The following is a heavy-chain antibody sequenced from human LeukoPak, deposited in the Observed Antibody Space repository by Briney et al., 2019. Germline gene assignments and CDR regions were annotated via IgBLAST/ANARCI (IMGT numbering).Heavy chain of an antibody. V-gene: IGHV3-23*01. J-gene: IGHJ4*02. CDR3: AKGYYYDSSGSDY. Sequence: GGFLRLSCAASGFTFSSYAMSWVRQAPGKGLEWVSAISGSGGSTYYADSVKGRFTISRDNSKNTLYLQMNSLRAEDTAVYYCAKGYYYDSSGSDYWGQGTLVTVSS. CDR1: GFTFSSYA. CDR2: ISGSGGST. D-gene: IGHD3-22*01.